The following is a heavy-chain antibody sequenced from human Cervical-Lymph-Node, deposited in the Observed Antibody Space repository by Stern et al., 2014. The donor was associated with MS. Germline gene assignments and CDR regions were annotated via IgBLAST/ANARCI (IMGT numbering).Heavy chain of an antibody. Sequence: VQLVESGAEVKKPGSSVKVSCKASGGTFNSYAISWVRQAPGQGLEWMGGIIPIFDETNYKQKFHGRVTMTADESTTTAYRELSSLRSEDTAVYFCARNKLGETNGQSYFYGMDVWGQGTTVTVSS. CDR2: IIPIFDET. V-gene: IGHV1-69*01. J-gene: IGHJ6*02. CDR1: GGTFNSYA. D-gene: IGHD3-16*01. CDR3: ARNKLGETNGQSYFYGMDV.